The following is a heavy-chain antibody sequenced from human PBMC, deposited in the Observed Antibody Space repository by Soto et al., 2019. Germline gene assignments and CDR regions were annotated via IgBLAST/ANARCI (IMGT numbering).Heavy chain of an antibody. J-gene: IGHJ2*01. V-gene: IGHV4-34*01. CDR2: INHSGST. Sequence: QVQLQQWGAGLLKPSETLSLTCAVYGGSFSGYYWSWIRQPPGKGLEWIGEINHSGSTNYNPSLKRRVTISVDTSKNQFSLKLSSVTAADTAVYYCAGGDRTYDFWSGYYTGWYFDLWGRGTLVTVSS. D-gene: IGHD3-3*01. CDR1: GGSFSGYY. CDR3: AGGDRTYDFWSGYYTGWYFDL.